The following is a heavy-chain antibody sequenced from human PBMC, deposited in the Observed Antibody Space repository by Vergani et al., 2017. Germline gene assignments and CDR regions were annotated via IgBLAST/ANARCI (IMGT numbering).Heavy chain of an antibody. J-gene: IGHJ6*02. V-gene: IGHV5-51*01. D-gene: IGHD2-15*01. CDR1: GYSFISYW. CDR3: ARHPCSGGSCYYYYGMDV. CDR2: IYPGDSDT. Sequence: EVQLVQSGAEVKKPGESLKISCKGSGYSFISYWIGWVRQMPGKGLEWMGIIYPGDSDTRYSPSFQGQVTISADKSISTAYLQWSSLKASDTAMYYCARHPCSGGSCYYYYGMDVWGQGTTVTVSS.